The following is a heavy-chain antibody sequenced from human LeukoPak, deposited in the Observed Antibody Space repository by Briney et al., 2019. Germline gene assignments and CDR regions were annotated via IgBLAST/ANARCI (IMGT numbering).Heavy chain of an antibody. CDR3: AKDEPIIVLPTAVDAFDI. D-gene: IGHD2-2*01. Sequence: GGSLRLSCAASGFTFSSYAMYWVRQAPGKGLEWVAVISYDGSNKYYADSVKGRFTISRDNSKNTLYLQMNSLRAEDTAVYYCAKDEPIIVLPTAVDAFDIWGQGTVVTVSS. V-gene: IGHV3-30-3*01. J-gene: IGHJ3*02. CDR1: GFTFSSYA. CDR2: ISYDGSNK.